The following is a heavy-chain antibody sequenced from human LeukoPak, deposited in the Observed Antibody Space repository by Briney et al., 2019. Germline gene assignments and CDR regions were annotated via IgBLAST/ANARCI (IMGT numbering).Heavy chain of an antibody. V-gene: IGHV3-30-3*01. CDR1: GFTFSSYA. CDR3: AKAEGYDILTGLDY. D-gene: IGHD3-9*01. Sequence: GGSLRLSCAASGFTFSSYAMHWVRQAPGKGLEWVAVISYDGSNKYYADSVKGRFTISRDNSKNTLYLQMNSLRTEDTAVYYCAKAEGYDILTGLDYWGQGTLVTVSS. J-gene: IGHJ4*02. CDR2: ISYDGSNK.